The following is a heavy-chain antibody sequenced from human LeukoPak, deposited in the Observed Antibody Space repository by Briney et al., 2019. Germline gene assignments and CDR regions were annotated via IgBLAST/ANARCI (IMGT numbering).Heavy chain of an antibody. J-gene: IGHJ5*02. CDR3: ATDFYDST. CDR1: GFTFSNAW. D-gene: IGHD3-22*01. Sequence: GGSLRLSCATSGFTFSNAWMKWVRQAPGKGLEWVGRIRSNSDGGTIDYAAPVKGSFTLSRDDSKTTLYLQMNSRQTEDTAVYYCATDFYDSTWGQGTLVTVSS. CDR2: IRSNSDGGTI. V-gene: IGHV3-15*07.